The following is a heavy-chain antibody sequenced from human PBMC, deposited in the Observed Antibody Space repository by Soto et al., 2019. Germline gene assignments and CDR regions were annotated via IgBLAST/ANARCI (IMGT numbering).Heavy chain of an antibody. CDR1: GYTFTSYG. V-gene: IGHV1-18*01. CDR2: IRAYNGNT. J-gene: IGHJ6*02. Sequence: QVQLVQSGAEVKKPGASVKVSCKASGYTFTSYGISWVRQAPGQGLEWMGWIRAYNGNTNYAQKLQGRVTMTTDTFTSRAYLDSRSLRYAETAVYYCARDLPTMAVWGQGTTVTVS. CDR3: ARDLPTMAV.